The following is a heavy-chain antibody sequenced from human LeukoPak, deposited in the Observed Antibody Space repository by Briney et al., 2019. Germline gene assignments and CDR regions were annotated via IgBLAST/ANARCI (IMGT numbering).Heavy chain of an antibody. D-gene: IGHD3-3*02. V-gene: IGHV3-21*01. CDR3: ARDFFHSDISRPFDY. CDR2: IWSDSAEI. Sequence: GGSLRLSCAASGFIFSRYTINWVRQAPGKGLAWVSSIWSDSAEIHYADSVKGRFTISRDNAKDSLYLQMNSLRAEDSAVYYCARDFFHSDISRPFDYWGQGTLVSVSS. J-gene: IGHJ4*02. CDR1: GFIFSRYT.